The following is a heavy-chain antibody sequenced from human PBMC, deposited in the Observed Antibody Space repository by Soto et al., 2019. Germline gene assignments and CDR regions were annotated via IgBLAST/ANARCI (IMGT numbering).Heavy chain of an antibody. CDR1: GGSISSSSYY. V-gene: IGHV4-39*01. CDR3: ARLATAHVYYDFWSGQDYYYYYGMDV. Sequence: SETLSLTCTVSGGSISSSSYYWGWIRQPPGKGLEWIGSIYYSGSTYYNPSLKSRVTISVDTSKNQFSLKLSSVTAADTAVYYCARLATAHVYYDFWSGQDYYYYYGMDVWGQGTTVTVSS. J-gene: IGHJ6*02. CDR2: IYYSGST. D-gene: IGHD3-3*01.